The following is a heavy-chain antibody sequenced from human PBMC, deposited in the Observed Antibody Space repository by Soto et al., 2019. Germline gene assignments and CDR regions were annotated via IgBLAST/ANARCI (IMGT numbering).Heavy chain of an antibody. J-gene: IGHJ6*02. CDR2: TRNKANSYTT. D-gene: IGHD3-10*01. V-gene: IGHV3-72*01. CDR1: GFTFSDHY. Sequence: SGGSLRLSCAASGFTFSDHYMDWVRQAPGKGLEWVGRTRNKANSYTTEYAASVKGRFTISRDDSKNSLYLQMNSLKTEDTAVYYCARGALMVRGWIYYYGMDVWGQGTTVTVSS. CDR3: ARGALMVRGWIYYYGMDV.